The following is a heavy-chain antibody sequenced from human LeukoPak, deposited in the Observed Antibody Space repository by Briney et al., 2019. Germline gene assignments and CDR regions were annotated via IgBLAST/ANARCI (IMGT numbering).Heavy chain of an antibody. CDR2: IYYSGST. CDR3: ADVGAMGY. Sequence: SETLSLTCTVSGGSISIATWSWIRQPPGKGLEWIGYIYYSGSTNYNPSLKSRVTISVDTSKNQFSLKLSSVTAADTAVYYCADVGAMGYWGQGTLVTVSS. J-gene: IGHJ4*02. V-gene: IGHV4-59*01. D-gene: IGHD1-26*01. CDR1: GGSISIAT.